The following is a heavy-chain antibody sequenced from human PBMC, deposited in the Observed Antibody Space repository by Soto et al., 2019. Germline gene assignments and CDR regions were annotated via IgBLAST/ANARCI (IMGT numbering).Heavy chain of an antibody. CDR3: ARDNTLTAFDI. Sequence: ASVNLSCKASGSTFTSYYMHWVRQAPGQGLEWMGIINPSGGSTSYAQKFQGRVTMTRDTSTSTVYMELSSLRSEDTAVYYCARDNTLTAFDIWGQGTMVTVSS. J-gene: IGHJ3*02. D-gene: IGHD2-2*02. V-gene: IGHV1-46*01. CDR1: GSTFTSYY. CDR2: INPSGGST.